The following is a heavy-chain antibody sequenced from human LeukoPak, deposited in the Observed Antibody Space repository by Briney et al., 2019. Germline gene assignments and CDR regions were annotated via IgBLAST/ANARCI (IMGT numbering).Heavy chain of an antibody. CDR2: IFHTGST. CDR1: GDSISSGNY. Sequence: SETLSLTCTVSGDSISSGNYWGWIRQPPGKGLEWIGSIFHTGSTYFNLSLKSRVTISVDTSKNQFSLRLSSVTAADTAVYYCARDGTPRGIFGVVIIPYYFDYWGQGTLVTVSS. D-gene: IGHD3-3*01. CDR3: ARDGTPRGIFGVVIIPYYFDY. V-gene: IGHV4-38-2*02. J-gene: IGHJ4*02.